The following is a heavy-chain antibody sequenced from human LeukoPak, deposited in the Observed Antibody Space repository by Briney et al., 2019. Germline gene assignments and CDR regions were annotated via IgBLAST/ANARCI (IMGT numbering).Heavy chain of an antibody. CDR2: ISYDGSNK. CDR3: AREVIAALDY. Sequence: GGSLRLSCAASGFTFSSYAMHWVRQAPGKGLEWVAVISYDGSNKYNADSVKGRFTISRDNSKNTLYLQMNSLRAEDTAVYYCAREVIAALDYWGQGTLVTVSS. CDR1: GFTFSSYA. D-gene: IGHD6-6*01. V-gene: IGHV3-30-3*01. J-gene: IGHJ4*02.